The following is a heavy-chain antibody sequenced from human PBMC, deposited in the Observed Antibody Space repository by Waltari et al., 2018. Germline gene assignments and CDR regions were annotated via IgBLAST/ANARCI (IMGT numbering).Heavy chain of an antibody. CDR1: GGSFSGYY. D-gene: IGHD2-15*01. Sequence: QVQLQQWGAGLLKPSETLSLTCAVYGGSFSGYYWSWIRQPPGKGLEWIGEINHRGSTNYNPSLKSRVTISVDTSKNQFSLKLSSVTAADTAVYYCAREGYCSGGSCYGSYYYYGMDVWGQGTTVTVSS. V-gene: IGHV4-34*01. J-gene: IGHJ6*02. CDR2: INHRGST. CDR3: AREGYCSGGSCYGSYYYYGMDV.